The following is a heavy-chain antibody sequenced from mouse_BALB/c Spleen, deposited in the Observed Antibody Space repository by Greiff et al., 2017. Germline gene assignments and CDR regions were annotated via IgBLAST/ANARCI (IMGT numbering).Heavy chain of an antibody. CDR3: ALSGREDAMDY. CDR1: GFSLTSYG. D-gene: IGHD3-1*01. J-gene: IGHJ4*01. V-gene: IGHV2-9*02. Sequence: VKVVESGPGLVAPSQSLSITCTVSGFSLTSYGVHWVRQPPGKGLEWLGVIWAGGSTNYNSALMSRLSISKDNSKSQVFLKMNSLQTDDTAMYYCALSGREDAMDYWGQGTSVTVSS. CDR2: IWAGGST.